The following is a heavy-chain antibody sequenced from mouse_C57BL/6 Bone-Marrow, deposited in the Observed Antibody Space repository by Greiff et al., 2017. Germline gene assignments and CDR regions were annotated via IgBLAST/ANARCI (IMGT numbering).Heavy chain of an antibody. D-gene: IGHD1-1*01. CDR1: GYTFTSYG. CDR2: IYPRSGNT. CDR3: ARSKDYYGSRYFDV. V-gene: IGHV1-81*01. Sequence: QVQLKESGAELARPGASVKLSCKASGYTFTSYGISWVKQRTGQGLEWIGEIYPRSGNTYYNEKFKGKATLTADKSSSTAYMELRSLTSEDSAVYFCARSKDYYGSRYFDVWGTGTTVTVSS. J-gene: IGHJ1*03.